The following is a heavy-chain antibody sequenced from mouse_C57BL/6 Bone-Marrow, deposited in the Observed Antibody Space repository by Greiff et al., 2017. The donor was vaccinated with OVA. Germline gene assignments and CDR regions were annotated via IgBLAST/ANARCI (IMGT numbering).Heavy chain of an antibody. CDR1: GYAFSSYW. D-gene: IGHD4-1*01. CDR2: IYPGDGDT. V-gene: IGHV1-80*01. Sequence: QVQLQQSGAELVKPGASVKISCKASGYAFSSYWMNWVKQRPGKGLEWIGQIYPGDGDTNYNGKFKGKATLTADTSSSTAYMQLSGLTSEDSAVYFCARLGIWYFDVGGTGTTVTVSS. J-gene: IGHJ1*03. CDR3: ARLGIWYFDV.